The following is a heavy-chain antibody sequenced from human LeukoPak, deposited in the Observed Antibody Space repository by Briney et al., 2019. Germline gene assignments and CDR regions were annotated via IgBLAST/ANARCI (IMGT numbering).Heavy chain of an antibody. D-gene: IGHD7-27*01. Sequence: PGGSLRLSCAASGLTFSSFGMHWVRQAPGKGLEWLASISFDGSEIYYGDSVKGRFTISRDNSKNTLFLQMNSLRDEDTAVYYCATYINWVAGDVWGQGTTVSVSS. V-gene: IGHV3-30*03. CDR3: ATYINWVAGDV. J-gene: IGHJ6*02. CDR2: ISFDGSEI. CDR1: GLTFSSFG.